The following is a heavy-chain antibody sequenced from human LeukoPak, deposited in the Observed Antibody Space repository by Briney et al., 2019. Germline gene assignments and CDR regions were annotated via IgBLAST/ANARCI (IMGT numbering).Heavy chain of an antibody. V-gene: IGHV3-23*01. CDR2: VTSSGAAT. Sequence: GGSLRLSCAASGFTFSSYAMSWVRQAPGKGLEWVSSVTSSGAATYYADSVKGRFTISRDNSDNTLYLQMNSLRAEDTAVYYCAKYRPNYYGSNGHYYKLNGDCWGQGTLVTVSS. J-gene: IGHJ4*02. CDR1: GFTFSSYA. D-gene: IGHD3-22*01. CDR3: AKYRPNYYGSNGHYYKLNGDC.